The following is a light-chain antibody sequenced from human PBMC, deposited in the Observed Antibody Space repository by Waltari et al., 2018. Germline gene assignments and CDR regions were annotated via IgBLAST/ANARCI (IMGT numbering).Light chain of an antibody. Sequence: QSALTQPASVSGSPGQSITISCTGTSSDVGSYNLVSWYQQHPGKAPKLMIYEVSKRPSGVSHRFSGSKSGSTASLTISGLQAEDEADYYCCSYAGSSTLVVFGGGTKLTVL. J-gene: IGLJ2*01. CDR1: SSDVGSYNL. CDR3: CSYAGSSTLVV. CDR2: EVS. V-gene: IGLV2-23*02.